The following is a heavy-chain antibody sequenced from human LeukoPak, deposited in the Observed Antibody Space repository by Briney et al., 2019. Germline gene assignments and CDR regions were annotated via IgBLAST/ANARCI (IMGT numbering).Heavy chain of an antibody. CDR3: AKNSNVRITMVRGVTDTPFDY. D-gene: IGHD3-10*01. V-gene: IGHV3-53*01. J-gene: IGHJ4*02. CDR2: IYSDNT. CDR1: GFTVSSNS. Sequence: PGGSLRLSCTVSGFTVSSNSMSWVRQAPGKGLEWVSFIYSDNTHYSDSVKGRFTISRDNSKNTLYLQMNSLRAEDTAVYYCAKNSNVRITMVRGVTDTPFDYWGQGTLVTVSS.